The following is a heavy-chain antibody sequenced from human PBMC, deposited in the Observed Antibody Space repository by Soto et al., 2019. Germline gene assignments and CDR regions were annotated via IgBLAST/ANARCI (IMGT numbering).Heavy chain of an antibody. J-gene: IGHJ6*02. D-gene: IGHD5-18*01. CDR3: VTGRGYSYGYSYYYYGMDV. V-gene: IGHV4-34*01. CDR2: INHSGST. Sequence: SETLSLTCAVYGGSFSGYYWSWIRQPPGKGLEWIGEINHSGSTNYNPSLKSRVTISVGTSKNQFSLKLSSVTAADTAVYYCVTGRGYSYGYSYYYYGMDVWGQGITVTVSS. CDR1: GGSFSGYY.